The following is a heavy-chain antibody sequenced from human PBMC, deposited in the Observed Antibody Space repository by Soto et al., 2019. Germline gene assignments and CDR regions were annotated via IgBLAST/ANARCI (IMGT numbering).Heavy chain of an antibody. CDR2: IYYSGST. CDR1: GGSVSSGSYY. V-gene: IGHV4-61*01. CDR3: ARAASGDFDY. J-gene: IGHJ4*02. Sequence: PSETLSLTCTVSGGSVSSGSYYWSWIRQPPGKGLEWIGYIYYSGSTNYNPSLKSRVTISVDTSKNQFSLKLSSVTAADTAVYYCARAASGDFDYWGQGTLVTVSS. D-gene: IGHD2-15*01.